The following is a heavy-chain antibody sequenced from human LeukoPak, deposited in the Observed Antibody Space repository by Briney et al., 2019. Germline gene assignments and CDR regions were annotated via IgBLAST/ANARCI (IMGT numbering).Heavy chain of an antibody. V-gene: IGHV1-2*02. CDR3: ARDRHGSTQLVGYYYYGMDV. CDR1: GYTFTDYY. CDR2: INPKNGGT. Sequence: GASVKVSCKASGYTFTDYYMHWVRQAPGQGPEWMGWINPKNGGTGYAQKFQGRVTITRDTSITTVYMEMSRLTSDDTAVYYCARDRHGSTQLVGYYYYGMDVWGQGTTVTVSS. J-gene: IGHJ6*02. D-gene: IGHD6-6*01.